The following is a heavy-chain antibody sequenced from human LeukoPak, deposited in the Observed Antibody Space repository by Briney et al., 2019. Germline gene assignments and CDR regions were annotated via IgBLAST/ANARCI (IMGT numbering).Heavy chain of an antibody. J-gene: IGHJ6*03. V-gene: IGHV1-18*01. CDR3: ASSGWAYCGGDCYGSNYYYYYMDV. Sequence: ASVKVSCKASGYTFTSYGISWVRQAPGQGVAWMGWISAYNGNTNYAKMLQGRLPMTTATSTSPASMDLRTLSSDDTAVYYCASSGWAYCGGDCYGSNYYYYYMDVWGKGTTVTVSS. CDR1: GYTFTSYG. D-gene: IGHD2-21*01. CDR2: ISAYNGNT.